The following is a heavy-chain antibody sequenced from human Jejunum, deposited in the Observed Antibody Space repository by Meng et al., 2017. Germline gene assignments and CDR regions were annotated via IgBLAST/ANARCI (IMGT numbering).Heavy chain of an antibody. CDR2: INNDGSTT. Sequence: EVQLVESGGGLVQQGGSVRLAFAASGSTFIHYWMHWVRQAPGKGLVWVSRINNDGSTTNYADSVKGRFSISRDNAKNTVYLQMNSLRAEDTAVYYCARETGGNYNFDYWGQGTLVTVSS. CDR1: GSTFIHYW. V-gene: IGHV3-74*01. J-gene: IGHJ4*02. CDR3: ARETGGNYNFDY. D-gene: IGHD1-7*01.